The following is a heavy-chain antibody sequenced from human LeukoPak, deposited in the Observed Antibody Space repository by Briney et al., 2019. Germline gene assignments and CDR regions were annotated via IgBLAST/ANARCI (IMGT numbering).Heavy chain of an antibody. V-gene: IGHV1-2*02. Sequence: ASVKVSCKASGYTFTGYYMHWMRQAPGQGLEWMGWINPNSGVTNYAQKFQGRVTMTRDTSIITAYMELSRLGSDDTAVYYCARGGVYGNWFDPWGQGTLVTVSS. CDR3: ARGGVYGNWFDP. CDR2: INPNSGVT. J-gene: IGHJ5*02. CDR1: GYTFTGYY. D-gene: IGHD2-8*01.